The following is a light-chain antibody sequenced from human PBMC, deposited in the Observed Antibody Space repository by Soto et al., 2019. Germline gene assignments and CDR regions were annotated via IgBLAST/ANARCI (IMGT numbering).Light chain of an antibody. J-gene: IGKJ1*01. CDR1: QSISNW. V-gene: IGKV1-5*03. Sequence: DIQMTQSPSTLSASVGDSVTITCRASQSISNWLAWYQQKPGKAPKLLIYKASSLESGVPSRFSGSGSGTEFTLTISSLQPDDFATYYCQQYNSSPWTFGQGTKVEIK. CDR3: QQYNSSPWT. CDR2: KAS.